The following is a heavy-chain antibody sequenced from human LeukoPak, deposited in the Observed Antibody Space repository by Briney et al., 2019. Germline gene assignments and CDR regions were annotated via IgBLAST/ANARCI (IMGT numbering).Heavy chain of an antibody. D-gene: IGHD3-10*01. CDR2: ISAYNGNT. CDR1: GYTFASYG. V-gene: IGHV1-18*04. J-gene: IGHJ5*02. Sequence: ASVKVSCKASGYTFASYGISWLRQAPGQGLEWMGWISAYNGNTNNAQKLQGRVTMTTDTSTSTAYMELRSLRSDDTAVYYCAIGGGYYGSGSYYKNWFDPWGQGTLVTISS. CDR3: AIGGGYYGSGSYYKNWFDP.